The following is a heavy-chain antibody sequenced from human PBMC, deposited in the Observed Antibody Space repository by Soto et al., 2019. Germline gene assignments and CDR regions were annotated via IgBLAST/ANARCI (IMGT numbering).Heavy chain of an antibody. CDR3: AKDIFAGITGTLSMGV. Sequence: GGSLRLSCAASGFTFSSYAMSWARQAPGKGLEWVSAISGSGGNTYYADSVKGRFTISRDNSKNTLYLQMNSLRAEDTAVYYCAKDIFAGITGTLSMGVWGQGTTVTVSS. CDR1: GFTFSSYA. CDR2: ISGSGGNT. D-gene: IGHD1-20*01. V-gene: IGHV3-23*01. J-gene: IGHJ6*02.